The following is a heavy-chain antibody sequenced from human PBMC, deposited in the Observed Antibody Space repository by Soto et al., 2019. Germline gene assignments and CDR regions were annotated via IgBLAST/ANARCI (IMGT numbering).Heavy chain of an antibody. CDR1: GFTFRDYY. J-gene: IGHJ6*02. Sequence: QVQLVESGGGLVRPGGSLRLSCEASGFTFRDYYMTWFRQAPGKGLEWLSYIDSSTKYTNYADSVKGRFTISRDNAKNSLYLQMNSLRADDTAVYYCAREYYYTMDVWGQGTMVTSP. V-gene: IGHV3-11*05. CDR3: AREYYYTMDV. CDR2: IDSSTKYT.